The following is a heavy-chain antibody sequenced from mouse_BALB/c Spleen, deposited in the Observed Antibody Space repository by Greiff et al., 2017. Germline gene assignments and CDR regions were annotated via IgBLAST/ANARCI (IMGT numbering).Heavy chain of an antibody. CDR2: IYPGNSDT. J-gene: IGHJ4*01. V-gene: IGHV1-5*01. CDR3: TRGAARAAMDY. CDR1: GYSFTSYW. D-gene: IGHD3-1*01. Sequence: EVQLQQSGPVLARPGASVKMSCKASGYSFTSYWMHWVKQRPGQGLEWLGAIYPGNSDTSYNQKFKGKAILTAVTTTSTAYMKLSILTNEDSTVYYCTRGAARAAMDYWGQGTSVTVSS.